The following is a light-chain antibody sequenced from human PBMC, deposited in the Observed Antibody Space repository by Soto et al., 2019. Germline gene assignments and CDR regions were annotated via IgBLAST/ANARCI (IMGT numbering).Light chain of an antibody. CDR3: QVWDSSSDHVL. J-gene: IGLJ2*01. CDR2: DDR. Sequence: SYELSQSPSLSVAPGKTATITCGGNNIGSKSVHWYQQKPGQAPVVVIQDDRDRPSGIPERFAGSNSGNTATLTITRVEAGDEADYYCQVWDSSSDHVLFGGGTKLTVL. CDR1: NIGSKS. V-gene: IGLV3-21*04.